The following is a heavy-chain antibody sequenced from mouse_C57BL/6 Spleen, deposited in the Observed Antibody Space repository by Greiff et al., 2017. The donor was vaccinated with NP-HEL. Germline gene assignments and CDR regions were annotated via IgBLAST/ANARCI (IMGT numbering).Heavy chain of an antibody. V-gene: IGHV5-15*01. CDR2: ISNLAYSI. CDR1: GFTFSDYG. Sequence: DVHLVESGGGLVQPGGSLKLSCAASGFTFSDYGMAWVRQAPRKGPEWVAFISNLAYSIYYADTVTGRFTISRENAKNTLYLEMSSLRSEDTAMYYCARAYFSNYVWFAYWGQGTLVTVSA. CDR3: ARAYFSNYVWFAY. J-gene: IGHJ3*01. D-gene: IGHD2-5*01.